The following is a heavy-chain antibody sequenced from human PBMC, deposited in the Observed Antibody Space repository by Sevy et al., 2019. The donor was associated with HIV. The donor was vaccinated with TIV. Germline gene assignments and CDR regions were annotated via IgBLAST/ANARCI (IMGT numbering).Heavy chain of an antibody. CDR1: GFTFNFHG. Sequence: GGSLRLSCAASGFTFNFHGMHWVRQAPGKGLEWVAFIWHDGSNKYMADSEKGRFTISRDNSKNTLSLQMNSLTVEDTAVYYCARETDNSARWLDPWGQGTLVTVSS. CDR3: ARETDNSARWLDP. J-gene: IGHJ5*02. CDR2: IWHDGSNK. D-gene: IGHD4-4*01. V-gene: IGHV3-30*02.